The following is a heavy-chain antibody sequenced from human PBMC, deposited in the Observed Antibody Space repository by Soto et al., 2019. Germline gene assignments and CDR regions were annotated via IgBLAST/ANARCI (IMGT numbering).Heavy chain of an antibody. CDR1: GASVSSGSFY. V-gene: IGHV4-61*01. J-gene: IGHJ4*02. D-gene: IGHD6-19*01. CDR2: IYNNETF. Sequence: PSETLSLTCSVPGASVSSGSFYWSWIRQPPGKGLEWIGFIYNNETFNYNPSLKSRVTLSVDTSKHQFSLKLSSVTAADTAVYYCARVPLRYSSSHNFDSWGQGALVTVSS. CDR3: ARVPLRYSSSHNFDS.